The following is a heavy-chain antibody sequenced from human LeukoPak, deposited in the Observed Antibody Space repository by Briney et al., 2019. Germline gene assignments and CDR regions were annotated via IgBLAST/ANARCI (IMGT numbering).Heavy chain of an antibody. V-gene: IGHV1-18*01. Sequence: ASEKVSCKASGYTFTSDVLSWVRQAPGQGLEWMGWISAYNDNTNEAQKLQSRGTMTTDTSTSTAYMELRSLRSDDTAVYYCASDQWGMVRGTGTRSGVFDIWGQGTMVTVSS. CDR1: GYTFTSDV. CDR2: ISAYNDNT. D-gene: IGHD3-10*01. J-gene: IGHJ3*02. CDR3: ASDQWGMVRGTGTRSGVFDI.